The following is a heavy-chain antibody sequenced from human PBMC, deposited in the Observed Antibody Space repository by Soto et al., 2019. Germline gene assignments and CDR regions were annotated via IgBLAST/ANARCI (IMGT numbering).Heavy chain of an antibody. J-gene: IGHJ6*02. V-gene: IGHV3-30*18. CDR2: ISYDGSNK. Sequence: QVQLVESGGGVVQPGRSLRLSCAASGFTFSSYGMHWVRQAPGKGLEWVAVISYDGSNKYYADSVKGRFTISRDNSKNTLYLQMNSLRAEDTGVYYCAKDLSSGWYVSGWVYYYGMDVWGQGTTVTVSS. CDR1: GFTFSSYG. D-gene: IGHD6-19*01. CDR3: AKDLSSGWYVSGWVYYYGMDV.